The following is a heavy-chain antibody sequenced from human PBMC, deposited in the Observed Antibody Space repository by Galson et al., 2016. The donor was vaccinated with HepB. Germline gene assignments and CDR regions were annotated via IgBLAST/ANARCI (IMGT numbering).Heavy chain of an antibody. CDR2: ISYDGSKN. D-gene: IGHD4-23*01. V-gene: IGHV3-30*04. CDR1: GFSFSNYA. J-gene: IGHJ4*02. CDR3: ARGNGGKGSLDY. Sequence: SLRLSCAASGFSFSNYAMHWVRQAPGKGLEWLAVISYDGSKNYYADSVKGRFTISRANFNNTLFLQMNSLRDEDTAIYYCARGNGGKGSLDYWGQGTLVTVSS.